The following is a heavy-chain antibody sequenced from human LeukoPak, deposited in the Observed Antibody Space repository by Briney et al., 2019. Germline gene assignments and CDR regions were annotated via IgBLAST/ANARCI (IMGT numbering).Heavy chain of an antibody. V-gene: IGHV4-39*01. Sequence: SETLSLTCTVSGGSISSSSYYWGWIRQPPGKGLEWIGSIYYSGSTYYNPSLKSRVTISVDTSKNQFFLKLTSGTSAKTAVYYCARSTWIQLTDYWGKGTLVSVSS. CDR3: ARSTWIQLTDY. CDR2: IYYSGST. J-gene: IGHJ4*02. D-gene: IGHD5-18*01. CDR1: GGSISSSSYY.